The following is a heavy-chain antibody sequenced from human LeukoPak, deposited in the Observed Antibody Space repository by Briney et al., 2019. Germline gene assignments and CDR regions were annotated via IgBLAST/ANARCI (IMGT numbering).Heavy chain of an antibody. V-gene: IGHV1-2*02. Sequence: ASVRVSCKASGYTFTGYYMHWVRQAPGQGLEWMGWINPNSGGTNYAQKFQGRVTMTRDTSISTAYMELSRLRSDDTAVYYCARHMYYYENTGYYSNPFDYWGQGTLVTVSS. CDR2: INPNSGGT. CDR1: GYTFTGYY. D-gene: IGHD3-22*01. CDR3: ARHMYYYENTGYYSNPFDY. J-gene: IGHJ4*02.